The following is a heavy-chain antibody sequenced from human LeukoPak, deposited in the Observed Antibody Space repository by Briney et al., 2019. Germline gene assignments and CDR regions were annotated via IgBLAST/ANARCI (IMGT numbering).Heavy chain of an antibody. Sequence: GGSLRLSCAASGFTFSSYAMHWVRQAPGKGLEWVAVISYDGSNKYYADSVRGRFTISRDNSKNTLYLQMNSLRAEDTAVYYCARGEVDTAMVLNYWGQGTLVTVSS. CDR2: ISYDGSNK. CDR3: ARGEVDTAMVLNY. J-gene: IGHJ4*02. CDR1: GFTFSSYA. D-gene: IGHD5-18*01. V-gene: IGHV3-30-3*01.